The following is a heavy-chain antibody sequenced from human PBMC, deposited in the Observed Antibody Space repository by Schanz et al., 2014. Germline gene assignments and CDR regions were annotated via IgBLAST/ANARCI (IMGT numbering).Heavy chain of an antibody. V-gene: IGHV3-23*01. J-gene: IGHJ6*02. Sequence: EGQLLESGGGLIQPGGSLRLSCAASGFTFSSYAMSWVRQAPGKGLEWVSTISASGGSTDYAGSVKGRFTIARDKSKKILYSQENSLSAEDTAVYCCAKARSEPNCSGGGCFHYSYYSMDVWGQGTTVAVSS. CDR2: ISASGGST. CDR1: GFTFSSYA. D-gene: IGHD2-15*01. CDR3: AKARSEPNCSGGGCFHYSYYSMDV.